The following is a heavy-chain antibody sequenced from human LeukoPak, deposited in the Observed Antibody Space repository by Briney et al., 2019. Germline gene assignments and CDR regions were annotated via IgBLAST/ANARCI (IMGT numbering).Heavy chain of an antibody. J-gene: IGHJ4*02. CDR1: GFTVSSNY. CDR3: ARDVSGISSWSDFDY. V-gene: IGHV3-66*01. CDR2: IYSGGST. Sequence: TGGSLRLSCAASGFTVSSNYMSWVRQAPGKGLEWVSVIYSGGSTFYADSVRGRFTISRDNSKNTLYLQMNSLRAEDTAVYYCARDVSGISSWSDFDYWGQGTLVTVSS. D-gene: IGHD6-13*01.